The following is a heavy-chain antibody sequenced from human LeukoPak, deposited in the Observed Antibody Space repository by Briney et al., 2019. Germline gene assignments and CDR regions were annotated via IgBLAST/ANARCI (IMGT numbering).Heavy chain of an antibody. CDR1: GYTLTEVS. V-gene: IGHV1-24*01. Sequence: ASVKVSCKISGYTLTEVSMHWVRQAPGKGLEWMGGFDPADGEPIYAQKFQGRVTMSEDTSTATAYMDLSSLRSEDTAVYYCATEVVGYGDVHYFDSWGQGTLVTVSS. CDR2: FDPADGEP. D-gene: IGHD4-17*01. J-gene: IGHJ4*02. CDR3: ATEVVGYGDVHYFDS.